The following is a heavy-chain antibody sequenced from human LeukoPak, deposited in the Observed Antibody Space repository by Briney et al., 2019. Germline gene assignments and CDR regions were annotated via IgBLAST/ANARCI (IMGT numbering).Heavy chain of an antibody. CDR3: ARVPPSLSDYAPYYFDY. D-gene: IGHD5-12*01. CDR1: GGTFSSYA. CDR2: IIPIFGTA. V-gene: IGHV1-69*13. Sequence: SVKVSCKASGGTFSSYAISWVRQAPGQGLEWMGGIIPIFGTANYAQKFQGRVTITADESTSTAYMELSSLRSEDTAMYYCARVPPSLSDYAPYYFDYWGQGTLVTVSS. J-gene: IGHJ4*02.